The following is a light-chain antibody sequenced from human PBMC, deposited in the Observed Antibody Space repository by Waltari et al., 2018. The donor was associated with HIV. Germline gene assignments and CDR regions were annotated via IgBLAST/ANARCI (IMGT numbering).Light chain of an antibody. CDR2: DVT. V-gene: IGLV2-11*01. J-gene: IGLJ3*02. Sequence: QSALTQPRSVSGSPGQSVTISCTGTGSDIGDYNYVSWYQQHPGKAPKLMIYDVTKRPSGVPDRFSGSKSGNTASLTISGLQAEDEAAYYCCSFAGSYTLVFGGGTKLTVL. CDR1: GSDIGDYNY. CDR3: CSFAGSYTLV.